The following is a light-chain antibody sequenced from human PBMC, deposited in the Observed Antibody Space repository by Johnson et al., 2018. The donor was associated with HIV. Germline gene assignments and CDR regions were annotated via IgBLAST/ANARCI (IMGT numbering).Light chain of an antibody. CDR2: DNN. J-gene: IGLJ1*01. CDR1: SSNIGNNF. CDR3: GPWDSSLSAYV. V-gene: IGLV1-51*01. Sequence: QSVLTQPPSVSAAPGQKVTVSCSGSSSNIGNNFVSWYQQVPGTAPKLLIYDNNKRPSGIPDRFSGSKSGTSATLGITGLQTGDEAAYYCGPWDSSLSAYVFGTGTKVTVL.